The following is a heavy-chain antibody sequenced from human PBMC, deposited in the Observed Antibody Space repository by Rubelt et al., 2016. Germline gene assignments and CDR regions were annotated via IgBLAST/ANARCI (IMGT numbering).Heavy chain of an antibody. V-gene: IGHV4-34*11. CDR1: SGSLSGYY. J-gene: IGHJ4*02. Sequence: QVQLQQWGAGLLKPSETLSLACGVYSGSLSGYYWNWIRQSPGKGLSWIGYVYYSGSTNYNPSLKSRVTISRDTSTNQFSLKLSSVTAADTALYYCVKMIVGATGDWGQGTQVTVSS. CDR3: VKMIVGATGD. D-gene: IGHD1-26*01. CDR2: VYYSGST.